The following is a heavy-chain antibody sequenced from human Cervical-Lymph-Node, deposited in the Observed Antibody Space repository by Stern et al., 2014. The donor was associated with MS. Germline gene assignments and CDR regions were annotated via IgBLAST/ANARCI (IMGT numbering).Heavy chain of an antibody. V-gene: IGHV3-21*06. CDR1: GFTFSSYS. Sequence: VHLVESGGGLVKPGGSLRLSCAASGFTFSSYSMNWVRQAPGKGLEWVSSISRSSSYIYNADSVKGRFTISRDNAKNSLYLQMNSLRVEDTAVYYCARDAITYYYDSSAHDGLQHWGQGTLVTVSS. CDR3: ARDAITYYYDSSAHDGLQH. J-gene: IGHJ1*01. D-gene: IGHD3-22*01. CDR2: ISRSSSYI.